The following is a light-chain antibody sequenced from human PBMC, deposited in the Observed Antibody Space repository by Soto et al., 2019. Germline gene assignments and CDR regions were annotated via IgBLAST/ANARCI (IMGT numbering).Light chain of an antibody. CDR1: SSDVGGYNY. CDR3: SSYAGSNNFV. V-gene: IGLV2-8*01. J-gene: IGLJ1*01. CDR2: EVS. Sequence: QSALTQPPSASGSPGQSVTISCTGTSSDVGGYNYVSWYQQHPDKAPKLMSYEVSKRPSGVPDRLSGSKSGNTASLTVSGLQAEDEADYYCSSYAGSNNFVFGTGTKLTVL.